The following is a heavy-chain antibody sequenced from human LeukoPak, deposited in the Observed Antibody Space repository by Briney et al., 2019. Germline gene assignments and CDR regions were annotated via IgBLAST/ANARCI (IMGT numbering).Heavy chain of an antibody. V-gene: IGHV4-34*01. CDR3: ARSIPAAIL. CDR2: INHSGST. Sequence: PSETLSLTCTVSGGSISGYYWSWIRQPPGKGLEWIGEINHSGSTNYNPSLKSRVTISVDTSKNQFSLKLSSVTAADTAVYYCARSIPAAILWGQGTLVTVSS. J-gene: IGHJ4*02. CDR1: GGSISGYY. D-gene: IGHD2-2*02.